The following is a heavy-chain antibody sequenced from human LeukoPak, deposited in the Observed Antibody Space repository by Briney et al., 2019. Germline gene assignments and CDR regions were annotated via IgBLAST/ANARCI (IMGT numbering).Heavy chain of an antibody. Sequence: ASVKVSCKASGYTFTGYYMHWVRQAPGQGLEWMGWINPNSGGTYYAQKFHRRVTMTRDTSLSTAYMELSRLRSDDTAVYYCARPLGYCSSTSCSIDYWGQGTLVTVSS. V-gene: IGHV1-2*02. J-gene: IGHJ4*02. D-gene: IGHD2-2*01. CDR1: GYTFTGYY. CDR3: ARPLGYCSSTSCSIDY. CDR2: INPNSGGT.